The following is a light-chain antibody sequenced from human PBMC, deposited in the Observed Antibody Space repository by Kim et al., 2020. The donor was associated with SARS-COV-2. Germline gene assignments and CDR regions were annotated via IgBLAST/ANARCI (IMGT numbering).Light chain of an antibody. CDR2: AAS. CDR3: QQYERFPLT. CDR1: QGISNY. J-gene: IGKJ4*01. V-gene: IGKV1-16*01. Sequence: DIQMTQSPSSLAASVGDRVTTTCRASQGISNYLAWFQQKPGKGPKSLIYAASRLQSGVPARFSGSGSGSYFTLTITSLQAEDFATYYCQQYERFPLTFGGGTKVDIK.